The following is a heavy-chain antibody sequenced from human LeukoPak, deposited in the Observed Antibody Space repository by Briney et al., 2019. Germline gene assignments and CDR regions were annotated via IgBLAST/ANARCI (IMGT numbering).Heavy chain of an antibody. CDR3: ARDDVDTPTFDY. Sequence: SETLSLTCTVSGASISSYYWSWIRQPAGKGLEWIGRIYISGSTDYNPSLKSRVTLSVDTSKNQFFLKLNSVTAADTAAYYRARDDVDTPTFDYLGQGILVTVSS. CDR2: IYISGST. CDR1: GASISSYY. D-gene: IGHD5-18*01. V-gene: IGHV4-4*07. J-gene: IGHJ4*02.